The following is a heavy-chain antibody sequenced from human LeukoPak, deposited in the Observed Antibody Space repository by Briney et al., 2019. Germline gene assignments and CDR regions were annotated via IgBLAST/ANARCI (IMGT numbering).Heavy chain of an antibody. J-gene: IGHJ3*01. D-gene: IGHD2-21*02. Sequence: GGSLRLSCAASGFTFSSYWMSWVRQAPGKGLEWVANIKQDGSEKYYVDSVKGRFTISRDNAKNSLYLQMNSLRAEDTAVYYCARGHHVVVATATWASDAFDLWGQGKMVTVSS. CDR1: GFTFSSYW. CDR3: ARGHHVVVATATWASDAFDL. CDR2: IKQDGSEK. V-gene: IGHV3-7*01.